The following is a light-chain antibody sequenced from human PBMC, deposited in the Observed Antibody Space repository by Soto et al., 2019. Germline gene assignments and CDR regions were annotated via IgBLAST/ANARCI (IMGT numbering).Light chain of an antibody. CDR3: QQSYSSLSLT. CDR2: AAS. V-gene: IGKV1-39*01. Sequence: DIQMTQSPSSLSASVGDRVTITCRASESIARHLNWYQQKPGKAPKLLIYAASSLQNGVPSRFRGGGSGTDFTLTISNLQPEDFATSYCQQSYSSLSLTFGQGTRLQIK. CDR1: ESIARH. J-gene: IGKJ5*01.